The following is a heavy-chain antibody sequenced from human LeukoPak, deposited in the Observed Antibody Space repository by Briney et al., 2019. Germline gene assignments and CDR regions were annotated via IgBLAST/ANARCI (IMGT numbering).Heavy chain of an antibody. CDR1: GFSLEDYA. CDR2: ISWDSGSQ. Sequence: GGSLRLSCVGSGFSLEDYAMHWVPEVPGKGLEWVSSISWDSGSQAYTDSVKGRFTISRDDDKNSLYLQMNSLRLEDTAFYYCIKDMGFDLLKDAFHVWGQGTLVTVSS. V-gene: IGHV3-9*01. D-gene: IGHD3-9*01. CDR3: IKDMGFDLLKDAFHV. J-gene: IGHJ3*01.